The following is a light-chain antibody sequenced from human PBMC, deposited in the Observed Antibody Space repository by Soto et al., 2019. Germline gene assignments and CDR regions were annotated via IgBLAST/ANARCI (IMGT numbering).Light chain of an antibody. Sequence: AIEMTQSPSSLSVSVGDRVTITCRASQGIRHDLGWYQQKPGKAPELLIYAASILQSGVPSRFSGSGSGTDFTLTITSLQPDDFATYFCQQYHTYPWTFGQGTKVDIK. CDR3: QQYHTYPWT. V-gene: IGKV1-6*01. J-gene: IGKJ1*01. CDR1: QGIRHD. CDR2: AAS.